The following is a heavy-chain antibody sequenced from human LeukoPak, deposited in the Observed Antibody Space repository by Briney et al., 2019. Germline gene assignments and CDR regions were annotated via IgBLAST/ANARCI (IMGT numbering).Heavy chain of an antibody. V-gene: IGHV1-18*01. CDR3: ARDAGCTNGVCYLSLSYYYYGMDV. D-gene: IGHD2-8*01. Sequence: GASVKVSCKASGYTFTSYGISWVRQAPGQGLEWMGWISAYNSNTNYAQKLQGRVTMTTDTSTSTAYMELRSLRSDDTAVYYCARDAGCTNGVCYLSLSYYYYGMDVWGQGTTVTVSS. CDR2: ISAYNSNT. CDR1: GYTFTSYG. J-gene: IGHJ6*02.